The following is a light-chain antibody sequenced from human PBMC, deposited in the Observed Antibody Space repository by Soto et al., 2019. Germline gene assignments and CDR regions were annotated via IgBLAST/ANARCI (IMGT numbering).Light chain of an antibody. CDR1: QNINTW. CDR3: QEYNSFST. J-gene: IGKJ1*01. Sequence: DIQMTQSPSILSASVGDRVTITCRASQNINTWLSWHQQKPGKAPKVLIYAASTLGRGVPSRFSGSGSGTEFTLIISSLQPDDFATYYCQEYNSFSTFGQGPKV. V-gene: IGKV1-5*01. CDR2: AAS.